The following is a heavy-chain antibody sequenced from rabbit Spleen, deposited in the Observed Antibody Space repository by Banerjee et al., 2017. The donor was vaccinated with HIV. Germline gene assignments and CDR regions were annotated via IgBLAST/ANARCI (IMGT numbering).Heavy chain of an antibody. Sequence: QEQLEESGGDLVKPEGSLTLTCTASGFSFIYSYWICWVRQAPGKGLEWISCIAGSSSDFTYSASWAKGRFTISKTSSTTVTLQVTSLTAADTATYFCARDLDGVIGWNFGWWGPGTLVTVS. CDR1: GFSFIYSYW. CDR3: ARDLDGVIGWNFGW. V-gene: IGHV1S45*01. D-gene: IGHD1-1*01. J-gene: IGHJ4*01. CDR2: IAGSSSDFT.